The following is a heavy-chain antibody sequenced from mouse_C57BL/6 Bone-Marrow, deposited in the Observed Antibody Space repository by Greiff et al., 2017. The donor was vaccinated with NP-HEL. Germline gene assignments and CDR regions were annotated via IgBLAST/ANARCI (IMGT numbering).Heavy chain of an antibody. V-gene: IGHV1-81*01. CDR1: GYTFTSYG. CDR2: IYPRSGNT. Sequence: VQRVESGAELARPGASVKLSCKASGYTFTSYGISWVKQRTGQGLEWIGEIYPRSGNTYYNEKFKGKATLTADKSSSTAYMELRSLTSEDSAVYFCARRHSNYGSSPWFAYWGQGTLVTVSA. CDR3: ARRHSNYGSSPWFAY. J-gene: IGHJ3*01. D-gene: IGHD1-1*01.